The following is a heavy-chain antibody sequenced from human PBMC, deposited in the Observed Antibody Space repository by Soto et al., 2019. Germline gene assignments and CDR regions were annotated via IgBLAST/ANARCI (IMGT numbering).Heavy chain of an antibody. D-gene: IGHD3-16*01. CDR2: ISGSGGST. CDR3: AKGRIMRRMDV. J-gene: IGHJ6*02. V-gene: IGHV3-23*01. CDR1: GFTFGDYA. Sequence: GGSLRLSCTASGFTFGDYAMSWFRQAPGKGLEWVSAISGSGGSTYYADSVKGRFTISRDNSKNTLYLQMNSLRAEDTAVYYCAKGRIMRRMDVWGQGTTVTVSS.